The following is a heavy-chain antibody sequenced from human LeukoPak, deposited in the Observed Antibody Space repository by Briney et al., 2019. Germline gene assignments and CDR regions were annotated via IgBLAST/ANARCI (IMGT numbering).Heavy chain of an antibody. Sequence: SETLSLTCTVSGGSISSYYWGWIRQPPGKGLEWIGSIYYSGSTYYNPSLKSRVTISVDTSKNQFSLKLSSVTAADTAVYYCAREASATGCCNWGQGTLVTVSS. D-gene: IGHD2-15*01. V-gene: IGHV4-39*07. CDR2: IYYSGST. CDR3: AREASATGCCN. J-gene: IGHJ4*02. CDR1: GGSISSYY.